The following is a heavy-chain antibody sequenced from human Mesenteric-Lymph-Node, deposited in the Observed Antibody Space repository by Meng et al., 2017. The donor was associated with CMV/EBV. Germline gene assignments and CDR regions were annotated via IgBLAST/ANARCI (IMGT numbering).Heavy chain of an antibody. CDR2: IIPIFGTA. CDR1: GGNFSSYA. Sequence: KVSCKASGGNFSSYAIRWVRQAPGQGLEWMGGIIPIFGTANYAQKFQGRVTITADESTSTAYMELSSLRSEDTAVYYCARVSTWGFDYWGQGTLVTVSS. J-gene: IGHJ4*02. CDR3: ARVSTWGFDY. V-gene: IGHV1-69*01. D-gene: IGHD2-2*01.